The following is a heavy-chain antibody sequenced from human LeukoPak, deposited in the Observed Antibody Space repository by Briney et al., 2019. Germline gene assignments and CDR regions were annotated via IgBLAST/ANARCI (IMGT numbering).Heavy chain of an antibody. J-gene: IGHJ4*02. CDR3: ARGFSVTTSFTDRAY. Sequence: QTGGSLRLSCAASGFTFSSYWMSWVRQAPGKGLEWVANIKEDGSEKYYVDSVKGRFTISRDNAKNSLYLQMNSLRAEDTAVYYCARGFSVTTSFTDRAYWGQGTLVTVSS. D-gene: IGHD4-17*01. CDR1: GFTFSSYW. V-gene: IGHV3-7*01. CDR2: IKEDGSEK.